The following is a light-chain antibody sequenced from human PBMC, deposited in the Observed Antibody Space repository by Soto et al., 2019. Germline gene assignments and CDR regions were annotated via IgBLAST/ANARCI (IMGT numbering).Light chain of an antibody. CDR1: SSNIGAGYD. CDR2: TNI. V-gene: IGLV1-40*01. Sequence: QSVLTQPPSVSGAPGQRVIISCTGNSSNIGAGYDVHWYQQVPGTAPKLLIYTNINRPSGVPDRFSGSKSGTSASLAITGLQADDEADYYCQSYDSSLSGSVVFGGGTKLTVL. J-gene: IGLJ2*01. CDR3: QSYDSSLSGSVV.